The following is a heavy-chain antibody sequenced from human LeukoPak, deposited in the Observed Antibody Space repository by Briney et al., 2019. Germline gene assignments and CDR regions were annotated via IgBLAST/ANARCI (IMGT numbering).Heavy chain of an antibody. D-gene: IGHD3-3*01. V-gene: IGHV3-48*03. CDR3: ASSPFWSGYSPRDY. J-gene: IGHJ4*02. CDR1: GFTFSSYE. CDR2: ISSSGSTI. Sequence: PGGSLRLSCAASGFTFSSYEMNWVRQAPGKGLEWVSYISSSGSTIYYADSVKGRFTISRDNAKNSLYLQMNSLRAEDTAVYYCASSPFWSGYSPRDYWGQGTLVTVSS.